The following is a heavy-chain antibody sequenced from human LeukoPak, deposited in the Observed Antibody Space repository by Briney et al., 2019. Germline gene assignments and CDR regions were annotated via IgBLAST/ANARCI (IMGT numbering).Heavy chain of an antibody. CDR1: GGSITTYY. CDR2: IYTSGST. CDR3: ASRGMVRGAAADY. D-gene: IGHD3-10*01. J-gene: IGHJ4*02. Sequence: SETLSLTCTVSGGSITTYYWSWIRQPAGKGLEWIGRIYTSGSTNYNPSLKSRVTMSVDTSRNQFSLRLSSVTAADTAVYYCASRGMVRGAAADYWGQGTLVTVSS. V-gene: IGHV4-4*07.